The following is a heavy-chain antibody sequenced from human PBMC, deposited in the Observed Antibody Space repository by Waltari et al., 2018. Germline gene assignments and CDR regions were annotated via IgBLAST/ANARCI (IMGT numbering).Heavy chain of an antibody. V-gene: IGHV1-3*01. CDR1: GYTFTSYA. CDR2: INAGNGNT. CDR3: ARVPIPTGTTLLFDY. J-gene: IGHJ4*02. D-gene: IGHD1-7*01. Sequence: QVQLVQSGAEVKKPGASVKVSCKASGYTFTSYAMHWVRQAPGQRLEWMGWINAGNGNTKYSQKFQGRVTITRDTSASTAYMELSSLRSEDTAVYYCARVPIPTGTTLLFDYWGQGTLVTVSS.